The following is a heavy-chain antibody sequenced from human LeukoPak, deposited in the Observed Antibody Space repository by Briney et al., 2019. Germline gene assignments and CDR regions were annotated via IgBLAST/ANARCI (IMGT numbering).Heavy chain of an antibody. CDR1: GFTFSSYA. CDR2: IGSSGST. CDR3: AKGTSWLSPYYYMDV. V-gene: IGHV3-23*01. J-gene: IGHJ6*03. D-gene: IGHD2-2*01. Sequence: GSLRLSCSPSGFTFSSYAMTWVRQAPVKGLEWVSAIGSSGSTFYADSVKGRFTISRDNSKNTLYLQMNTLRAEDTAVYYCAKGTSWLSPYYYMDVWGTGTTVTVSS.